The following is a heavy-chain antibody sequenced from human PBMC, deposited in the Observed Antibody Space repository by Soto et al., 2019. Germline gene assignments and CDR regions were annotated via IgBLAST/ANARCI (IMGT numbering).Heavy chain of an antibody. J-gene: IGHJ6*02. V-gene: IGHV3-23*01. D-gene: IGHD5-18*01. Sequence: EVQLLESGGGLVQPGGSLRLSCAASGFTFSSYAMSWVLQAPGQGLECVSAISGSGGSTYYADSVKGRFTISRDNSKNKLYLQMNSLRAEETAVYYCAKVPDTALVKGYYGMDVWGQGTKVTVSS. CDR3: AKVPDTALVKGYYGMDV. CDR1: GFTFSSYA. CDR2: ISGSGGST.